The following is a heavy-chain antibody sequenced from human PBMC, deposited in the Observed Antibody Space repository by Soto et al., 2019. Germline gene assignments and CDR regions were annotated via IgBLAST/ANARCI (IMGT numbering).Heavy chain of an antibody. CDR2: IYPGDSDT. Sequence: GESLKISCTASGYSFNNHWIGWVRQMPGKGLEWMGVIYPGDSDTRYSPSFQGHVTMSADMSTNTVYLQWSSLKTSDTATYYCARRGYGRDHSGHVNTCFNPWGQGTLVTVSS. CDR3: ARRGYGRDHSGHVNTCFNP. J-gene: IGHJ5*02. CDR1: GYSFNNHW. V-gene: IGHV5-51*01. D-gene: IGHD5-18*01.